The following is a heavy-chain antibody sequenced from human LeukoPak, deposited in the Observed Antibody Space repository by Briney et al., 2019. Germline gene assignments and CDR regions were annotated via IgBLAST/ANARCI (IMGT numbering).Heavy chain of an antibody. V-gene: IGHV3-30-3*01. J-gene: IGHJ4*02. CDR1: GFTFSSYA. CDR3: ARDLRQLTAFDY. Sequence: PGGSLRLSCAASGFTFSSYAMHWVRQAPGKGLEWVAVISYDGSNKYYADSVKGRFTISRDNSKNTLYLQMNSLRAEDAAVYYCARDLRQLTAFDYWGQGALVTVSS. D-gene: IGHD6-6*01. CDR2: ISYDGSNK.